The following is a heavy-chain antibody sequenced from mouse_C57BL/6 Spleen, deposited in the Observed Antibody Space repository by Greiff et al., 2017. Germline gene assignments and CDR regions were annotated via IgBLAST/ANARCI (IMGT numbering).Heavy chain of an antibody. CDR2: INPNYVPT. D-gene: IGHD2-4*01. V-gene: IGHV1-39*01. CDR3: ASNYEGGFDY. J-gene: IGHJ2*01. Sequence: VQLKESGPELVKPGASVKISCKASGYSFTDYNMNWVKQSNGKSLEWIGGINPNYVPTSYNQKFKGKATLTVDPSSSTAYMQLNSLTSEDTAVYYCASNYEGGFDYWGKGTTLTVAS. CDR1: GYSFTDYN.